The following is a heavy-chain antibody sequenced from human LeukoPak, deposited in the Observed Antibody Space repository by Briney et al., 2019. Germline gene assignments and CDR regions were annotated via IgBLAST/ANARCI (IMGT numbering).Heavy chain of an antibody. D-gene: IGHD3-3*01. Sequence: ASVKVSCKASGYTFTSYYIHWVRQAPGQGLEWMGWINPNSGGTNYAQKFQGGVTMTTDTSISTVYMELTRLTSDDTAVYYCARVNNDFWSGYYSFDYWGQGALVTVSS. V-gene: IGHV1-2*02. CDR3: ARVNNDFWSGYYSFDY. CDR2: INPNSGGT. J-gene: IGHJ4*02. CDR1: GYTFTSYY.